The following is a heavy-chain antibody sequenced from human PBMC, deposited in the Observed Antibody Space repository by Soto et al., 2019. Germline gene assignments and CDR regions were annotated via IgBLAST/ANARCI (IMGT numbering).Heavy chain of an antibody. D-gene: IGHD3-10*01. CDR3: AKAPTNYGSGSYYYY. V-gene: IGHV3-23*01. Sequence: EVQLLESGGGLVQPGGSLRLSCAASGFTFSSYAMSWVRQAPGKGLEWVSAISGSGGSTDYADSVKGTFTISRDNSKSTLYLQMNSLRAEDTAVYYCAKAPTNYGSGSYYYYWGQGTLVTVSS. CDR1: GFTFSSYA. J-gene: IGHJ4*02. CDR2: ISGSGGST.